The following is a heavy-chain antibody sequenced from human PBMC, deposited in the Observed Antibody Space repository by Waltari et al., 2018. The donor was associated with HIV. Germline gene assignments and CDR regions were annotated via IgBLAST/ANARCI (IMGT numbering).Heavy chain of an antibody. CDR3: ARDDCSGGSCYSHVNGMDV. V-gene: IGHV1-69*06. CDR2: IIPIFGTA. CDR1: GGTFSSYA. Sequence: QVQLVQSGAEVKKPGSSVKVSCKASGGTFSSYAISWVRQAPGQGLEWMGGIIPIFGTANYAQKFQGRVTITADKSTSTAYMELSSLRSEDTAVYYCARDDCSGGSCYSHVNGMDVWGQGTTVTVSS. D-gene: IGHD2-15*01. J-gene: IGHJ6*02.